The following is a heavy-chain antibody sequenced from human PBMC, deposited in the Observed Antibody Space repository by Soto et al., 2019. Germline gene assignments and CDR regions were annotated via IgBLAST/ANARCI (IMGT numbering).Heavy chain of an antibody. D-gene: IGHD3-9*01. CDR1: GGSISSSSYY. J-gene: IGHJ6*02. V-gene: IGHV4-39*01. CDR2: IYYSGST. Sequence: SETLSLTCTVSGGSISSSSYYWGWIRQPPGKGLEWIGSIYYSGSTYYNPSLKSRVTISVDTSKNQFSLKLSSVTAADTAVYYCATHPPRYFDWLSYYYYYGMDVWGQGTTVTVSS. CDR3: ATHPPRYFDWLSYYYYYGMDV.